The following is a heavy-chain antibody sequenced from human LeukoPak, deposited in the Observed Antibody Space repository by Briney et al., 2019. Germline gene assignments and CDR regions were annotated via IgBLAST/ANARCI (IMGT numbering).Heavy chain of an antibody. J-gene: IGHJ4*02. CDR2: IYHSGST. CDR1: GYSLSSGYY. Sequence: PSETLSLTCAVSGYSLSSGYYWGWIRQPPGKGLEWIGSIYHSGSTYYNPSLKSRVTISVDTSKNQFSLKLSPVTAADTAVYHCAIGPGYGSGWYLYWGQGTLVTVSS. D-gene: IGHD6-19*01. CDR3: AIGPGYGSGWYLY. V-gene: IGHV4-38-2*01.